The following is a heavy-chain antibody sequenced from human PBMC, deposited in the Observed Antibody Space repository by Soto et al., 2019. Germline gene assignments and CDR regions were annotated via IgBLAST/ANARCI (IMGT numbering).Heavy chain of an antibody. CDR2: ISAYNGNT. D-gene: IGHD6-6*01. V-gene: IGHV1-18*01. Sequence: ASVKVSCKASGSTFTSYGISWVRQAPGQGLERIGRISAYNGNTNYAQKLQGRVTMTTDTSTSTAYMGLRSLRSDDTAVYYCASQGYSSSSGSADYYYMDVWGKGTTVTVSS. CDR1: GSTFTSYG. J-gene: IGHJ6*03. CDR3: ASQGYSSSSGSADYYYMDV.